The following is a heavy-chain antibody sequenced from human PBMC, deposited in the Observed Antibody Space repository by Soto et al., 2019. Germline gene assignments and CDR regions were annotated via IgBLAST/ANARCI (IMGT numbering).Heavy chain of an antibody. CDR3: AKGPRSSGWLFFDY. D-gene: IGHD6-19*01. CDR2: ISWNSGSI. J-gene: IGHJ4*02. V-gene: IGHV3-9*01. CDR1: GFTFDDYA. Sequence: EVQLVESGGGLVQPGRSLRLSCAASGFTFDDYAMHWVRQAPGKGLEWVSGISWNSGSIGYADSVKGRFTISRDNAKNYLYLQMNSLRAEDTALYYCAKGPRSSGWLFFDYWGQGTLVTVSS.